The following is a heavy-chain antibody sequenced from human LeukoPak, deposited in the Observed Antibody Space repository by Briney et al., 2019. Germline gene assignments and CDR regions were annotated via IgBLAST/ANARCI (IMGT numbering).Heavy chain of an antibody. CDR3: ARGRSPYYFDY. D-gene: IGHD6-6*01. J-gene: IGHJ4*02. Sequence: SETLSLTCTVSGGSISSYYWSWIRQPPGKGLEWIGYIYYSGSTNYNPSLKSRVTISVDTSKNQFSLKLSSVTAADTAVYYCARGRSPYYFDYWGQGTLVTVSS. V-gene: IGHV4-59*01. CDR2: IYYSGST. CDR1: GGSISSYY.